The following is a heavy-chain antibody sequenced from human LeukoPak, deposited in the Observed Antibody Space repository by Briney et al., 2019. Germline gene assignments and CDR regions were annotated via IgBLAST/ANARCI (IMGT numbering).Heavy chain of an antibody. CDR3: AREDCSGGSCYLGY. D-gene: IGHD2-15*01. CDR2: IYYSGNT. Sequence: SETLSLTCTVSGGSISPYYWSWIRQPPGKGLEWLGYIYYSGNTEYKPSLKSRVAMSVDTSKNQFSLRLSSVTAADTAVYYCAREDCSGGSCYLGYWGQGTLVTVSS. V-gene: IGHV4-59*01. CDR1: GGSISPYY. J-gene: IGHJ4*02.